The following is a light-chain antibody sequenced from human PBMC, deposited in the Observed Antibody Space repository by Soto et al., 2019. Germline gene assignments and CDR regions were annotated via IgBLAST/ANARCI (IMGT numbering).Light chain of an antibody. J-gene: IGKJ4*01. CDR3: QQYNSYSPLT. Sequence: DIQMTQSHSTLSASVGDRVTITCRASQSISSWLAWYQQKPGKAPKLLIFDASSLESGVPSRFSGSGSGAEFTLTISSLRPDDSATYYCQQYNSYSPLTFGGGTKVDIK. CDR1: QSISSW. V-gene: IGKV1-5*01. CDR2: DAS.